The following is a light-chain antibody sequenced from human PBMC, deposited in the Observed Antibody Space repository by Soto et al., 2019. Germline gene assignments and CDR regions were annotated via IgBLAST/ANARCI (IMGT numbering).Light chain of an antibody. CDR1: SSDVGAYNY. J-gene: IGLJ1*01. CDR3: SSYEGSNNFV. CDR2: EVS. Sequence: QSALAQPPSASGSPGQSVTISCTGTSSDVGAYNYVSWYQQHPGKAPKLMIYEVSKRPSGVPDRFSGSKSGNTASLTVSGLQAEAEADYYCSSYEGSNNFVFGTGTQLTVL. V-gene: IGLV2-8*01.